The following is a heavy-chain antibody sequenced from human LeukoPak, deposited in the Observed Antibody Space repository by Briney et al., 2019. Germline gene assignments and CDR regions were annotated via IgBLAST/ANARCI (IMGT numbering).Heavy chain of an antibody. Sequence: PGGSLRLSCAASRFTFDDYAMHWVRQAPGKGLEWVSGISWNSGSIGYADSVKGRFTISRDNAKNSLYLQMNSLRAEDTALYYCAKVFEYSSSLGAFDIWGQGTMVTVSS. CDR2: ISWNSGSI. D-gene: IGHD6-6*01. CDR1: RFTFDDYA. J-gene: IGHJ3*02. CDR3: AKVFEYSSSLGAFDI. V-gene: IGHV3-9*01.